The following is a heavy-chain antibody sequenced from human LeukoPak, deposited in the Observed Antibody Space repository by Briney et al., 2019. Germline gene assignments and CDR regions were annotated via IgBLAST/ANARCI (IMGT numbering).Heavy chain of an antibody. Sequence: ASVKVSCKASGGTFSSYAISWVRQAPGQGLEWMGWINPNSGGTNYAQKFQGRVTMTRDTSISTAYMELSRLRSDDTAVYYCARFGALFGELLFRYWGQGTLVTVSS. V-gene: IGHV1-2*02. D-gene: IGHD3-10*02. CDR2: INPNSGGT. CDR1: GGTFSSYA. J-gene: IGHJ4*02. CDR3: ARFGALFGELLFRY.